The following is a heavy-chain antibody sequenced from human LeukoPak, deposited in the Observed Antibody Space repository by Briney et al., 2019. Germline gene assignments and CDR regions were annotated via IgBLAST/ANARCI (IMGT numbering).Heavy chain of an antibody. Sequence: ASVKVSCKASGYTFTSYATHWVRQAPGQRLEWMGWINAGNGNTKYSQKFQGRVTITRDTSASTAYMELSSLRSEDTAVYYCARYCGGDCWNFDYWGQGTLVTVSS. CDR3: ARYCGGDCWNFDY. J-gene: IGHJ4*02. D-gene: IGHD2-21*02. V-gene: IGHV1-3*01. CDR1: GYTFTSYA. CDR2: INAGNGNT.